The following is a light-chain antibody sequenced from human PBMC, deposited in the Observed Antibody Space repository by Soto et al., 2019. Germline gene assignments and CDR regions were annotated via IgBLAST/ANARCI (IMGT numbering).Light chain of an antibody. J-gene: IGLJ3*02. Sequence: QSVLTQPPSASGTPGQRVSISCSGSSSNIGSDFVNWYQQLPGTAPKLLIYNNNQRPSGVPDRFSGSTSGTSASLAISGLLSEDEAAYYCASWDDSLSGWVFGGGTKLTVL. CDR1: SSNIGSDF. CDR3: ASWDDSLSGWV. V-gene: IGLV1-47*02. CDR2: NNN.